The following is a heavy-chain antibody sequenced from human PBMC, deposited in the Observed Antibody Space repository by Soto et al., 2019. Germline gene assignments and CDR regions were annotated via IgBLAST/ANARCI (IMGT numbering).Heavy chain of an antibody. Sequence: GGSLRLSCAASGFTFSSYGMHWVRQAPGKGLEWVAFIWHDGGNKFYAESVKGRFTISRDNSKNTLYLQMTSLGAEGTAMYYCARDGDVNTGFGKDYWGQGTLVTVSS. CDR2: IWHDGGNK. CDR1: GFTFSSYG. V-gene: IGHV3-33*01. D-gene: IGHD3-16*01. J-gene: IGHJ4*02. CDR3: ARDGDVNTGFGKDY.